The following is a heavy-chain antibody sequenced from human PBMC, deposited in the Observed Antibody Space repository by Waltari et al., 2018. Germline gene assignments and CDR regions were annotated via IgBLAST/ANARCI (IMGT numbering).Heavy chain of an antibody. CDR3: ARDDSSSGSYDAFDI. V-gene: IGHV3-7*01. D-gene: IGHD3-22*01. Sequence: EVQLVEAGGGLVQPGGSPRPSGGGSGFSLRRCWVSWVRQDPGKGLEWVADIKGDGSRKYYLDSVRGRFSISRDNTKNSVDLQMNSLRAEDTAVYYCARDDSSSGSYDAFDIWGQGTMVAVSS. CDR1: GFSLRRCW. J-gene: IGHJ3*02. CDR2: IKGDGSRK.